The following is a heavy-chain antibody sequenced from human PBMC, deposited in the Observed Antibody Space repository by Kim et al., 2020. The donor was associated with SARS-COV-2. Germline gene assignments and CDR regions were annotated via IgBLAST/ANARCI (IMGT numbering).Heavy chain of an antibody. CDR3: SRAPTHDYEYFYYGMDV. CDR2: IYHSGRT. Sequence: SETLSLTCTVSGGSISEYFWSWILQSPGKGLEWIGYIYHSGRTNYNPSLKSRVTMSVDTSKNQFSLKLSSVTAADTAIYYCSRAPTHDYEYFYYGMDVWG. D-gene: IGHD4-17*01. CDR1: GGSISEYF. V-gene: IGHV4-59*01. J-gene: IGHJ6*01.